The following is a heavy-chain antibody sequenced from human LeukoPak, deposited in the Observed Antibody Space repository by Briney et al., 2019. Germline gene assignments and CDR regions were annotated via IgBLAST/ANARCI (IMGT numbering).Heavy chain of an antibody. D-gene: IGHD2-15*01. CDR1: GVSIISSDYH. J-gene: IGHJ3*02. Sequence: PSETLSLTCTVSGVSIISSDYHWGWVRQPPGKGLEWIGTISYSGNTDYNPSLRSRVTISVDTSNNQFSLRLGSVTAADTAVYHCARHCCSGPAKRVFDIWGQGTMVTVFS. CDR2: ISYSGNT. V-gene: IGHV4-39*01. CDR3: ARHCCSGPAKRVFDI.